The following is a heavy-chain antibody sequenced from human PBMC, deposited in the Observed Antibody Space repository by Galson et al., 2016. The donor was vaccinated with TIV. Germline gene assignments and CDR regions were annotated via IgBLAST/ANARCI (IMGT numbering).Heavy chain of an antibody. J-gene: IGHJ3*01. CDR1: GFSFQNYA. Sequence: SLRLSCASSGFSFQNYAIHWVRQPPGKGLEWVSGIDWNGENIGYADSVKGRFTISRDNAKNSLYLQMNSLRHDDTALYFCTRGGMQLWTSLAFDLWGQGTMVTVSS. CDR2: IDWNGENI. CDR3: TRGGMQLWTSLAFDL. D-gene: IGHD5-18*01. V-gene: IGHV3-9*01.